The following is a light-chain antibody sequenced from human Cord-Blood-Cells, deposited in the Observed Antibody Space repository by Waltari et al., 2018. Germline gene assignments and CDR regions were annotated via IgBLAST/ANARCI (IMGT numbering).Light chain of an antibody. CDR3: QAWDSSTAV. CDR2: QDS. Sequence: SYELTQPPSVSVSPGQTASITCSGDKLGDKYACWYQQKPGQSPLRVIYQDSRRPAGIPGRFSGSNSGNTATLTISGTQAMDEADYYCQAWDSSTAVFGGGTKLTVL. J-gene: IGLJ3*02. V-gene: IGLV3-1*01. CDR1: KLGDKY.